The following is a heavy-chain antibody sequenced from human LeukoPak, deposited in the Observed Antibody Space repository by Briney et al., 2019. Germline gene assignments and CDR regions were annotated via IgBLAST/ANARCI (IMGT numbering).Heavy chain of an antibody. J-gene: IGHJ6*02. CDR2: IIPILGIA. V-gene: IGHV1-69*04. CDR1: GGTFSSYA. CDR3: ARDQGITMVRGVTPYYYYGMDV. D-gene: IGHD3-10*01. Sequence: SVKVSCKASGGTFSSYAISWVRQAPGQGLEWMGRIIPILGIANYAQKFQGRVTITADKSTSTAYMELSSLRSEDTAVYYCARDQGITMVRGVTPYYYYGMDVWGQGTTVTVSS.